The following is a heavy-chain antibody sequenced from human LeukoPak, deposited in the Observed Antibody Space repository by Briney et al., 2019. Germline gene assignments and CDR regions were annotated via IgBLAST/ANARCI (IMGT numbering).Heavy chain of an antibody. CDR3: ARVGINGDYEMGYAFDI. CDR1: GGTFSSYA. V-gene: IGHV1-69*13. CDR2: IIPIFGTA. Sequence: VASVKVSCKASGGTFSSYAISWVRQAPGQGLEWMGGIIPIFGTANYAQKFQGRVTITADESTSTAYMELSSLRSEDTAVYYCARVGINGDYEMGYAFDIWGQGTMVTVSS. J-gene: IGHJ3*02. D-gene: IGHD4-17*01.